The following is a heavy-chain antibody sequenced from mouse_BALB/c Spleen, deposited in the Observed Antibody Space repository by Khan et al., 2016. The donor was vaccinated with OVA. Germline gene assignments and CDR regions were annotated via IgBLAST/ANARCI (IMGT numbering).Heavy chain of an antibody. J-gene: IGHJ3*01. CDR3: TRLAYYYDREGFAY. CDR2: VSTGGSYT. V-gene: IGHV5-6*01. Sequence: EVQLQASGGDLVKPGGSLKLSCAASGFTFSTYGMSWVRQAPDKRLEWVATVSTGGSYTYYPDSVKGRFTISRSNAKNTLYLQMSGLRSEDTAMFYCTRLAYYYDREGFAYWGQGTLVTVSA. CDR1: GFTFSTYG. D-gene: IGHD1-1*01.